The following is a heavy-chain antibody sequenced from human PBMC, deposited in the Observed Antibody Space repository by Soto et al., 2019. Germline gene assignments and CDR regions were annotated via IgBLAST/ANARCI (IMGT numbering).Heavy chain of an antibody. CDR1: GGTFSSYA. J-gene: IGHJ6*02. V-gene: IGHV1-69*13. CDR2: IIPIFGTA. D-gene: IGHD3-3*01. CDR3: ARASITIFGVVVYYYYGMDV. Sequence: SVKVSCKASGGTFSSYAISWVRQAPGQGLEWMGGIIPIFGTANYAQKFQGRVTITADESTSTAYMELSSLRSEDTAVYYCARASITIFGVVVYYYYGMDVWGQGTTVTVSS.